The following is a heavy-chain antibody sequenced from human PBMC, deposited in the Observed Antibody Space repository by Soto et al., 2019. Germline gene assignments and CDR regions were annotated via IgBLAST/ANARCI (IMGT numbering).Heavy chain of an antibody. CDR3: ARDAHSGEGGYCSGGSCYSRAFDI. CDR1: GGSFSGYY. D-gene: IGHD2-15*01. J-gene: IGHJ3*02. V-gene: IGHV4-34*01. Sequence: QVQLQQWGAGLLKPSETLSLTCAVYGGSFSGYYWSWIRQPPGKGLEWIGEINHSGSTNYNPSLKSRVTISVDTSKNQFSLKLSSVTAADTAVYYCARDAHSGEGGYCSGGSCYSRAFDIWGPGTMVTVSS. CDR2: INHSGST.